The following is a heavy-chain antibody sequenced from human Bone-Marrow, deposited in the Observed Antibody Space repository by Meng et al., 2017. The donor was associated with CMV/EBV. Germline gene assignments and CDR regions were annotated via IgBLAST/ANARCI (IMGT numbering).Heavy chain of an antibody. J-gene: IGHJ4*02. Sequence: SEPLSLTRTVSGGSISSYYWSWIRQPPGKGLEWIGYIYYSGSTNYNPSLKSRVTISVDTSKNQFSLKLSSVTAADTAVYYCAREAAHAVGFDYWGQGTLVTVSS. CDR1: GGSISSYY. CDR2: IYYSGST. D-gene: IGHD6-6*01. V-gene: IGHV4-59*01. CDR3: AREAAHAVGFDY.